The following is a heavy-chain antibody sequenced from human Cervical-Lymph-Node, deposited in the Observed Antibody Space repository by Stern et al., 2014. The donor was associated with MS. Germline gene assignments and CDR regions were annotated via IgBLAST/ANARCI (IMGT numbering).Heavy chain of an antibody. CDR2: INTNTGSS. CDR1: GYTLTNYP. D-gene: IGHD5-18*01. CDR3: ARDFVDTAMITRSDYLDS. Sequence: QVQLVQSGSELKEPGASVKVSCKASGYTLTNYPMNWVRQAPGQGLEWMGWINTNTGSSTYAQGFTGRVVFSLANSVRTAYLHISSLKAEDTDVYYCARDFVDTAMITRSDYLDSWGQGTLVTVSS. J-gene: IGHJ4*02. V-gene: IGHV7-4-1*02.